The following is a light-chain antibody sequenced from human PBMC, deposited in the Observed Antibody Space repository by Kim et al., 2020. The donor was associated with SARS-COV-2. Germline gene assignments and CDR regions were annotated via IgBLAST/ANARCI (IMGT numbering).Light chain of an antibody. CDR1: QNVNRW. CDR3: QQYHAFPYT. J-gene: IGKJ2*01. CDR2: KAS. Sequence: SSSVGDRVTITCRASQNVNRWLAWYQQKPGEAPKLLMYKASTLESGVPSRFSGGGSGTEFSLTISSLQPGDFATYYCQQYHAFPYTFGQGTKLEI. V-gene: IGKV1-5*03.